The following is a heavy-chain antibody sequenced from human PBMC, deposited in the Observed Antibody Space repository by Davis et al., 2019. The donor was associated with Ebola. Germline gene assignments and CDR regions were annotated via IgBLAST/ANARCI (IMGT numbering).Heavy chain of an antibody. D-gene: IGHD3-10*01. V-gene: IGHV4-4*02. CDR1: GGSISSSNW. J-gene: IGHJ3*02. Sequence: PSETLSLTCAVSGGSISSSNWWSWVRQPPGKGLEWIGEIYHSGSTNYNPSLKSRVTISVDKSKNQFSLKLSSVTAADTAVYYCARRGFGYYGSGSYYAPGAFDIWGQGTMVTVSS. CDR3: ARRGFGYYGSGSYYAPGAFDI. CDR2: IYHSGST.